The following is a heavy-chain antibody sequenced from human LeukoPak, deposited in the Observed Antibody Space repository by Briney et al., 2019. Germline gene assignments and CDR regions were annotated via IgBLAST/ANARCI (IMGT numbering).Heavy chain of an antibody. CDR2: IYYSGSI. CDR1: GASISSYY. J-gene: IGHJ4*02. CDR3: ARENPSGYYNRPIDY. V-gene: IGHV4-59*01. Sequence: PSETLSLTCTVSGASISSYYWSWIRQPPGKGQEWIGDIYYSGSIKYNPSLKSRVTMSVDTSKNQFSLKLSSVTAADTAIYHCARENPSGYYNRPIDYWGQGTLVTVSS. D-gene: IGHD3-22*01.